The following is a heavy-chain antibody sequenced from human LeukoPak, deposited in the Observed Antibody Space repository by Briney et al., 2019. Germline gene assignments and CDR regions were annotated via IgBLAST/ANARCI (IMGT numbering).Heavy chain of an antibody. V-gene: IGHV3-7*01. CDR1: GFTFSSYW. Sequence: GGSLRLSCAASGFTFSSYWMSWVRQAPGKGLEWVANIKQDGNERYYVDSVKGRFTIARDNAKNSLYLQMNSLRAEDTAVYYCASPRIHRNWNDLPYYFDYWGQGTLVTVSS. J-gene: IGHJ4*02. D-gene: IGHD1-1*01. CDR2: IKQDGNER. CDR3: ASPRIHRNWNDLPYYFDY.